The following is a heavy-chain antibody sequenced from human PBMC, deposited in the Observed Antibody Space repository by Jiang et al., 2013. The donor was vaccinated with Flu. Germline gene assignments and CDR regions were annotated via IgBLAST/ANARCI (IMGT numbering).Heavy chain of an antibody. CDR2: ISSNGGST. Sequence: VQLLESGGGLVQPGGSLRLSCAASGFTFSSYAMHWVRQAPGKGLEYVSAISSNGGSTYYANSVKGRFTISRDNSKNTLYLQMGSLRAENMAVYYCARGTMKYYYDSSGMGAYFQHWGQGTLVTVSS. CDR3: ARGTMKYYYDSSGMGAYFQH. J-gene: IGHJ1*01. V-gene: IGHV3-64*01. CDR1: GFTFSSYA. D-gene: IGHD3-22*01.